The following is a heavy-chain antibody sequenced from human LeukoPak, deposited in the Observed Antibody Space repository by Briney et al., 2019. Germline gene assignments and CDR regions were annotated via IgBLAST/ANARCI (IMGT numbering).Heavy chain of an antibody. Sequence: GGSLRLSCGASGFLFSNYWMSWLRQTPGKGLKWVANIRQDGNEKRYVDSVKGRFTISRDNAKNSLYVQMNSLRAEDTAVYYCAIDNRGTFEFWGQGTLVTVSS. D-gene: IGHD1-14*01. J-gene: IGHJ4*02. CDR1: GFLFSNYW. V-gene: IGHV3-7*03. CDR3: AIDNRGTFEF. CDR2: IRQDGNEK.